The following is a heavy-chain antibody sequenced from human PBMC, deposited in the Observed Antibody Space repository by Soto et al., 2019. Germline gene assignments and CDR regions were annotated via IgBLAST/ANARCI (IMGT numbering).Heavy chain of an antibody. Sequence: GGSLRLSCAASGFTFSSYAMHWVRQAPGKGLEWVAVISYDGSNKYYADSVKGRFTISRDNSKNTLYLQMNSLRAEDTAVYYCARDDSSGYYYGVRIGYWGQGTLVTVSS. CDR3: ARDDSSGYYYGVRIGY. J-gene: IGHJ4*02. V-gene: IGHV3-30-3*01. CDR2: ISYDGSNK. D-gene: IGHD3-22*01. CDR1: GFTFSSYA.